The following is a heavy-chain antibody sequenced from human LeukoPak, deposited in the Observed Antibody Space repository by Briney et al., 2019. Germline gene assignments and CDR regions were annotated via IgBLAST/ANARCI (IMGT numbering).Heavy chain of an antibody. J-gene: IGHJ4*02. V-gene: IGHV3-48*01. Sequence: GGSLRLSCAASGFTFSSYSMNWVRQAPGKGLEWVSYISSSSSTIYYADSVKGRFTISRDNSKNTLYLQMNSLRAEDTAVYYCAKQYYYDSSGYFGRWGQGTLVTVSS. CDR3: AKQYYYDSSGYFGR. D-gene: IGHD3-22*01. CDR1: GFTFSSYS. CDR2: ISSSSSTI.